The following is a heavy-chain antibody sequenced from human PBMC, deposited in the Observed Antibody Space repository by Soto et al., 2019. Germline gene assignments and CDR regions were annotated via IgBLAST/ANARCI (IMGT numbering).Heavy chain of an antibody. D-gene: IGHD6-19*01. CDR3: ASGGAIAVAGTWGAFDI. J-gene: IGHJ3*02. V-gene: IGHV3-30-3*01. Sequence: GGSLRLSCAASGFTFSSYAMHWVRQAPGKGLEWVAVISYDGSNKYYADSVKGRFTISRDNSKNTLYLQMNSLRAEDTAVYYCASGGAIAVAGTWGAFDIWGQGTMVTVSS. CDR1: GFTFSSYA. CDR2: ISYDGSNK.